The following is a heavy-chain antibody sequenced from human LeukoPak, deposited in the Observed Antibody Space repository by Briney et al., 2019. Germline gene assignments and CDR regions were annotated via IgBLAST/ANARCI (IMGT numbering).Heavy chain of an antibody. Sequence: KTSETLSLTRAVYGGSFSGYYWSWIRQPPGKGLEWIGEINHSGSTNYNPSLKSRVTISVDTSKNQFSLKLSSVTAADTAVYYCARVQRGYCSGGSCYSDYWGQGTLVTVSS. J-gene: IGHJ4*02. CDR1: GGSFSGYY. CDR3: ARVQRGYCSGGSCYSDY. D-gene: IGHD2-15*01. CDR2: INHSGST. V-gene: IGHV4-34*01.